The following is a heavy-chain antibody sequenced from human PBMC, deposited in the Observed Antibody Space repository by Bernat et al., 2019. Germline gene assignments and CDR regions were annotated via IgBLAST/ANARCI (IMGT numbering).Heavy chain of an antibody. CDR2: INGDGSST. V-gene: IGHV3-74*03. D-gene: IGHD1-1*01. J-gene: IGHJ4*02. Sequence: EVQLVESGGGLVQPGGFLRLSCAASGFTFRNNFMHWVRQAPGKGLVWVSRINGDGSSTTYADSLKGRFTISRDNAKNTLYLQMNSLRAEDTAVYYCASICVSCTTPYDFWGQGTLVTVSS. CDR1: GFTFRNNF. CDR3: ASICVSCTTPYDF.